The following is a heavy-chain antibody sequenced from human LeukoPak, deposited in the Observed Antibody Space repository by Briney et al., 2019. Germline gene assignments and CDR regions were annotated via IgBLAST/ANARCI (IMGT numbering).Heavy chain of an antibody. D-gene: IGHD2-2*01. Sequence: GGSLRLSCAASGSTVSSNYMSWVRQAPGKGLEWVSVIYSGGSTYYADSVKGRFTISRDNSKNTLYLQMNSLRAEDTAVYYCAKFPRSVVVPAAIMDVWGKGTTVTVSS. V-gene: IGHV3-53*01. CDR1: GSTVSSNY. CDR3: AKFPRSVVVPAAIMDV. J-gene: IGHJ6*03. CDR2: IYSGGST.